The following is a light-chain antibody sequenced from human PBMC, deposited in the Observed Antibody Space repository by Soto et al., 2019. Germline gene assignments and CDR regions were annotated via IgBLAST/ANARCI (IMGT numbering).Light chain of an antibody. V-gene: IGLV2-14*01. Sequence: QSALTQPASVSGSPGQSITISCTGTSSDVGGYNYVSWYQQHPGKAPKLMIYEVSNRPSGVSNRFSGSKSGNTASLTISGLQAEDEADYYFSSYTSSSTVVFGGGTKVTVL. J-gene: IGLJ2*01. CDR2: EVS. CDR1: SSDVGGYNY. CDR3: SSYTSSSTVV.